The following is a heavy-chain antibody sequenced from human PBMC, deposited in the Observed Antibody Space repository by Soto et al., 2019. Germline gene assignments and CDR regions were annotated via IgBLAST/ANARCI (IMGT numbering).Heavy chain of an antibody. Sequence: GGSLRLSCAASGFTFSSYAMSWVRQAPGKGLEWVSAISGSGTSTYYADSVKGRFTISRDNSKNTMYLQMNSLRAEDTALYFCAKENTPDYGDYVDYWGQGTLVTVSS. CDR2: ISGSGTST. CDR3: AKENTPDYGDYVDY. V-gene: IGHV3-23*01. D-gene: IGHD4-17*01. CDR1: GFTFSSYA. J-gene: IGHJ4*02.